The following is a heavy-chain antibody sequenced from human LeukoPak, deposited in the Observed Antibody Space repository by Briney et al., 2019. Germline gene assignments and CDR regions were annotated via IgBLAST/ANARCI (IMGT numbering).Heavy chain of an antibody. CDR3: ARASGDNGGYFQQ. CDR1: GFTFSSYS. V-gene: IGHV3-21*01. CDR2: ISSSSSYI. Sequence: GGSLRLSCAASGFTFSSYSMNWVRQAPGKGLEWVSSISSSSSYIYYADSVKGRFTISRDNSKNTLFLQMESLRRDDSAVYFCARASGDNGGYFQQWGQGTLVTVSS. D-gene: IGHD4-17*01. J-gene: IGHJ1*01.